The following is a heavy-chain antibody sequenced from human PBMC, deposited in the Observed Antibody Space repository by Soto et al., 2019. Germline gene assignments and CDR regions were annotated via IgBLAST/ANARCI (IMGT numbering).Heavy chain of an antibody. J-gene: IGHJ6*03. CDR1: GDSVSSNSAA. CDR2: TYYRSKWYI. CDR3: ARGSWDDVTGHYYMDV. D-gene: IGHD1-1*01. V-gene: IGHV6-1*01. Sequence: QVQLQQSGPGLVKPSQTLSLTCDISGDSVSSNSAAWNWIRQTPSRGLEWLGRTYYRSKWYINYAVSVKSRITVKPDTSKNQFSLQLNSVTPEDTAVYYCARGSWDDVTGHYYMDVWGKGTTVTVSS.